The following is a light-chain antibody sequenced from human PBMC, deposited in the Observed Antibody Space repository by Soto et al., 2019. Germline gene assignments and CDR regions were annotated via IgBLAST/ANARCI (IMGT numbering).Light chain of an antibody. CDR2: EVS. J-gene: IGLJ1*01. CDR3: CSKTSSITYV. V-gene: IGLV2-14*01. Sequence: QSALTQPASVSGSPGQSITISCTGTSSDIGGYNYVSWYQQHPGEAPKLVIYEVSNRPSGVSNRFSVSKSGNTASLTISGLQADDEADYYCCSKTSSITYVFGSGTKLTVL. CDR1: SSDIGGYNY.